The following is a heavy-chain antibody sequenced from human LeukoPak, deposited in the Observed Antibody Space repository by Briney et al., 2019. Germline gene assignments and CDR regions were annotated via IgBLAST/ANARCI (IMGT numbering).Heavy chain of an antibody. D-gene: IGHD2-2*01. CDR2: ISSSSSTI. Sequence: GGSLRLSCAASGFTFSSYSMNWVRQAPGKGLEWVSYISSSSSTIYYADSVKGRFTISRDNAKNLLYLQMNSLRAEDTALYHCARDRRVYCSSTSCYGWFDPWGQGTLVTVSS. CDR1: GFTFSSYS. V-gene: IGHV3-48*01. CDR3: ARDRRVYCSSTSCYGWFDP. J-gene: IGHJ5*02.